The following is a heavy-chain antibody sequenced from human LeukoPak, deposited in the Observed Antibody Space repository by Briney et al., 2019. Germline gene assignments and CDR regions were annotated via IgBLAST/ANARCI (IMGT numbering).Heavy chain of an antibody. V-gene: IGHV4-39*01. CDR1: GGSISSSSYY. J-gene: IGHJ6*02. D-gene: IGHD4-17*01. CDR2: IYYSGST. Sequence: SETLSLTCTVSGGSISSSSYYWGWIRQPPGKGLEWIGSIYYSGSTYYNPSLKSRVTISVDTSKNQFYLKLSSVTAADTAVYYCARTYGDYDYYYYGMDVWGQGTTVTVSS. CDR3: ARTYGDYDYYYYGMDV.